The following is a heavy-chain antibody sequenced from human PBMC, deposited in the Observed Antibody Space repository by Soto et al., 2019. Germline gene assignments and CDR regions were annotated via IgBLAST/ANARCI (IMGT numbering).Heavy chain of an antibody. J-gene: IGHJ4*02. D-gene: IGHD3-10*01. CDR3: ARVVSGTGRFDY. CDR1: GFTFSSYG. V-gene: IGHV3-33*01. Sequence: GGSLRLSCAASGFTFSSYGMHWVRQAPGKGLEWVAIIWYDGSNKYYADSVKGRFTISRDNSKSTLYLQMSSLTVEDTAVYYCARVVSGTGRFDYWGQGTQVTVSS. CDR2: IWYDGSNK.